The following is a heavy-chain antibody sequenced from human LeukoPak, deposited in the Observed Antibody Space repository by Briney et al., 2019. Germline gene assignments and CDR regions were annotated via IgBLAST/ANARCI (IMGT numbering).Heavy chain of an antibody. CDR3: ARDPDSGSYPNWFDP. CDR2: TYYRSKWYN. V-gene: IGHV6-1*01. Sequence: QSQTLSLTCAISGDIVSSNSAAWNWIRQSRSRGLEWLGRTYYRSKWYNEYAVSVKSRITINPDTSKNQFSLQLNSVTPEDTAVYYCARDPDSGSYPNWFDPWGQGTLVTVSS. D-gene: IGHD1-26*01. J-gene: IGHJ5*02. CDR1: GDIVSSNSAA.